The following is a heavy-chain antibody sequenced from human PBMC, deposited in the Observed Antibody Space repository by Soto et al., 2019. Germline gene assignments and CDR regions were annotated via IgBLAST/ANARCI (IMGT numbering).Heavy chain of an antibody. J-gene: IGHJ4*02. CDR3: AKGSWYHYGSSGQPLNYFDD. CDR1: GFTFSTHG. D-gene: IGHD3-22*01. Sequence: GGSLRLSCAASGFTFSTHGMHWVRQAPGKGLEWVALISYDGNNKYYADSVKGRFTISRDNSKNTLYVQMNSLRAEDTAVYYCAKGSWYHYGSSGQPLNYFDDWGQGTQVTVSS. V-gene: IGHV3-30*18. CDR2: ISYDGNNK.